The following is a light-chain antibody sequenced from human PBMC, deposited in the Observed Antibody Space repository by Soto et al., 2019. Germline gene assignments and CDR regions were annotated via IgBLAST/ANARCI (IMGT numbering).Light chain of an antibody. Sequence: EIVLTQSPATLSLSPGGRATLSCRASQNINRYLAWYHQKPGQPPRLLIYDASTRATGIPARFSGSGSGTDFTLTISSLEPEDFAVYYCQQRSNWPPGLTFGGGTKVDIK. CDR1: QNINRY. CDR2: DAS. J-gene: IGKJ4*01. CDR3: QQRSNWPPGLT. V-gene: IGKV3-11*01.